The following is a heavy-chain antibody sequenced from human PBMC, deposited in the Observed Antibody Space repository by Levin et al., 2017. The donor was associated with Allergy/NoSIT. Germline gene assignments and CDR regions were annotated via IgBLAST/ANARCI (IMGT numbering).Heavy chain of an antibody. D-gene: IGHD3-10*01. V-gene: IGHV1-18*01. CDR3: ARDRGLSGFDY. J-gene: IGHJ4*02. CDR2: ISAFNGNT. CDR1: GYTFSNYG. Sequence: AASVKVSCKASGYTFSNYGLSWVRQAPGQGLEWMGWISAFNGNTNSAQKLQGRVTMTTDTSTSTAYMELRSLRSDDTAVYYCARDRGLSGFDYWGQGTLVTVSS.